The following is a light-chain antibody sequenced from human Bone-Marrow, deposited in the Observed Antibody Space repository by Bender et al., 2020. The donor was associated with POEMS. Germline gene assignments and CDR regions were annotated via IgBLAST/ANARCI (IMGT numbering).Light chain of an antibody. CDR3: AVWDDSLNGWV. CDR2: RND. Sequence: QSVLTQTPSASGTPGHRVTISCSGDTSNIGSNYVFWYQQVPGTAPKVLIYRNDQRPSGVPYRFSGSKSGTSASLAISGLRSEDEADYYCAVWDDSLNGWVFGGGTKLTVL. V-gene: IGLV1-47*01. CDR1: TSNIGSNY. J-gene: IGLJ3*02.